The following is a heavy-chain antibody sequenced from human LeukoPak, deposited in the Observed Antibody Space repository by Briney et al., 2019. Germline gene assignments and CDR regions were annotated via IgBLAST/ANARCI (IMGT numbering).Heavy chain of an antibody. D-gene: IGHD4-11*01. Sequence: GASVKVSCKASGYTFTSYYMHWVRQAPGQGLEWMGIINPSGGSTSYAQKFQGRVTMTRDTSTSTVYMELSSLRSEDTAVYYCVNGGDYSNSQLGWDFDYWGQGTLVTVSS. CDR1: GYTFTSYY. V-gene: IGHV1-46*01. J-gene: IGHJ4*02. CDR3: VNGGDYSNSQLGWDFDY. CDR2: INPSGGST.